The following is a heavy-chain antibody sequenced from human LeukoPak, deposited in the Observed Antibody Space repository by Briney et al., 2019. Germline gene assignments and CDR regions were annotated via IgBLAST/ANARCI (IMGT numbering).Heavy chain of an antibody. J-gene: IGHJ6*03. CDR3: ASALRDGAYYYYYMDV. CDR1: GGSISSSNW. D-gene: IGHD1-26*01. CDR2: IYHSGST. V-gene: IGHV4-4*02. Sequence: PSGTLSLTCAVSGGSISSSNWWSWVRQPPGKGLEWIGEIYHSGSTNYNPSLKSRVTISVDKSKNQFSLKLSSVTAADTAVYYCASALRDGAYYYYYMDVWGKGTTVTVSS.